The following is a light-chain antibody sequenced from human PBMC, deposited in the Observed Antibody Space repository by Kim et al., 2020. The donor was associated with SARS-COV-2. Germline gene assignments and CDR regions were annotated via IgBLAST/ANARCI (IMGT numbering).Light chain of an antibody. CDR2: GTS. J-gene: IGKJ2*01. V-gene: IGKV3-20*01. CDR1: QNVAPNR. Sequence: LTPGGRATPSCRASQNVAPNRLACFQQEPRQAPRLLIYGTSSRATRIPDRFSASESGTDFTLTISRLEPKDFTVYICQQYDRPPFTFGQGTNLEF. CDR3: QQYDRPPFT.